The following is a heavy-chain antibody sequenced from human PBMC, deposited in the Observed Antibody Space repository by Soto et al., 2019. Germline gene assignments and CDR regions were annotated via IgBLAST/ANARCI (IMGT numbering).Heavy chain of an antibody. J-gene: IGHJ4*02. CDR2: ISGSGGST. V-gene: IGHV3-23*01. D-gene: IGHD3-22*01. CDR3: AQSSVSGYTTLVGAGFFDC. CDR1: GFSFSSYA. Sequence: EVQLLGSGGGLVQPGGSLRLSCAASGFSFSSYAMSWVRQAPGKGLEWVSAISGSGGSTYYADSVKGRFTISRDNSKNTLYLQMNSLRAEDTAIYYCAQSSVSGYTTLVGAGFFDCWGQGTLVTVSS.